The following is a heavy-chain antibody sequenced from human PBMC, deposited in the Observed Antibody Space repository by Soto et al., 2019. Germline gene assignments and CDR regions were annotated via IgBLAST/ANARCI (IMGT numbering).Heavy chain of an antibody. J-gene: IGHJ4*02. Sequence: SETLSLTCAVYGGSFSGYYWSWIRQPPGKGLEWIGEINHSGSTNYNPSLKSRVTISVDTSKNQFSLKLSSVTAADTAVYYCARWGIVVVPAAKRRGDYWGQGTLVTVSS. D-gene: IGHD2-2*01. CDR3: ARWGIVVVPAAKRRGDY. CDR1: GGSFSGYY. CDR2: INHSGST. V-gene: IGHV4-34*01.